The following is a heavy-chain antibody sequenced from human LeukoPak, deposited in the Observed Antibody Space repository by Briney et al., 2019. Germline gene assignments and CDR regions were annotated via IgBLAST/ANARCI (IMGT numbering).Heavy chain of an antibody. J-gene: IGHJ4*02. CDR3: ARDQTYYSNGGYFDY. CDR1: GGTFSSYT. Sequence: GASVKVSCKASGGTFSSYTISWVRQAPGQGLEWMGIINPSSTTYAQKFQGRVTMTRDMSTSTVYMELSSLRSEDTAVYYCARDQTYYSNGGYFDYWGQGTLVTVSS. V-gene: IGHV1-46*01. CDR2: INPSST. D-gene: IGHD4-11*01.